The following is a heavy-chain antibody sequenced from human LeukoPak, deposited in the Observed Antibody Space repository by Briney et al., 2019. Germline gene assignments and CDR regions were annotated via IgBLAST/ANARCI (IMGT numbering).Heavy chain of an antibody. Sequence: GGSLRLSCAASGFTLSSYEMNWVRQAPGKGLEWVSYISSSGSTIYYADSVKGLFTISRDNAKHSLYLQMTSLRAEDTAVYYCAELGITMIGGVWGKGTTVTISS. J-gene: IGHJ6*04. V-gene: IGHV3-48*03. CDR1: GFTLSSYE. CDR3: AELGITMIGGV. D-gene: IGHD3-10*02. CDR2: ISSSGSTI.